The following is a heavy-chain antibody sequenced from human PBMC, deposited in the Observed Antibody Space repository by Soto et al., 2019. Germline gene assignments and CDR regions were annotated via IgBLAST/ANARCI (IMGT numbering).Heavy chain of an antibody. V-gene: IGHV1-69*16. CDR1: GGSIRTYS. Sequence: QVQLVQSGAEVKKPGSSVKVSCKASGGSIRTYSVSWVRPATGQGLEWMGEILPILAPAKYAQKFQGRVTNTADESTSKVYMELRSLRAEDTAVYCGARLWGIADHDSWGQGTRVDVSS. D-gene: IGHD3-10*01. CDR3: ARLWGIADHDS. CDR2: ILPILAPA. J-gene: IGHJ4*02.